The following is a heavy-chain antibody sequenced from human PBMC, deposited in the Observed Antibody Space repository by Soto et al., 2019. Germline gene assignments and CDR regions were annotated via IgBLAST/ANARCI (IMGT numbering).Heavy chain of an antibody. Sequence: GASVKVSCKASGYTFTSYAISWVRQAPGKGLEWMGWIGAEDGNTIYAQKFQGRVTMTEDTSTDTAYMELSSLRSEDTAVYYCATEIAARPGRYYFDYWGQGTLVTVSS. J-gene: IGHJ4*02. CDR1: GYTFTSYA. CDR2: IGAEDGNT. D-gene: IGHD6-6*01. CDR3: ATEIAARPGRYYFDY. V-gene: IGHV1-18*01.